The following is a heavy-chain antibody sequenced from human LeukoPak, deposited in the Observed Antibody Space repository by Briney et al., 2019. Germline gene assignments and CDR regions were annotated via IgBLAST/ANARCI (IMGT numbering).Heavy chain of an antibody. V-gene: IGHV1-46*01. Sequence: GAAVKVSCKASGYTFTSYYMHWVRQPPGQGLEWMGIINPSGGRTSYAQKFQGRVTMSRDMYTSTVYMELSSLRSEDTAVYYCAREVGDGYNSADYWGQGTLVTVSS. CDR3: AREVGDGYNSADY. J-gene: IGHJ4*02. CDR1: GYTFTSYY. D-gene: IGHD5-24*01. CDR2: INPSGGRT.